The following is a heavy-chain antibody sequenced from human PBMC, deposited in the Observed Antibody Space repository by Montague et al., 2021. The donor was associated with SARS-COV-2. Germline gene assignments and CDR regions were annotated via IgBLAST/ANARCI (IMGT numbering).Heavy chain of an antibody. V-gene: IGHV3-30*04. CDR3: ARNGGGNWFDP. CDR2: ISYDGGNK. J-gene: IGHJ5*02. D-gene: IGHD4-23*01. CDR1: GFTFSSYA. Sequence: SLRLSCAASGFTFSSYAMHWVRQAPGKGLEWVAVISYDGGNKYYADSVKGRFTISRDNSKNTLYLQMNSLRAEDTAVYYCARNGGGNWFDPWGQGTLVTVSS.